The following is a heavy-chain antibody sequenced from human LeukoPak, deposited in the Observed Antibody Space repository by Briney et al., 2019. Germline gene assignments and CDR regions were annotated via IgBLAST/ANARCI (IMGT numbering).Heavy chain of an antibody. CDR1: GYTFTSYD. V-gene: IGHV1-8*01. CDR2: MNPNSGNT. Sequence: ASVKVSCKASGYTFTSYDTNWVRQATGQGLEWMGWMNPNSGNTGYAQKFQGRVTMTRNTSISTAYMELSSLRSEDTAVYYCARGLGYCSGGSCGRYYYYGMDVWGQGTTVTVSS. CDR3: ARGLGYCSGGSCGRYYYYGMDV. D-gene: IGHD2-15*01. J-gene: IGHJ6*02.